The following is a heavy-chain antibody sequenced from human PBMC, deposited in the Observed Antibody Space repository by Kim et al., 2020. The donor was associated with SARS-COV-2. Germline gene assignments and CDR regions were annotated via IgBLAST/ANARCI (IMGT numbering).Heavy chain of an antibody. V-gene: IGHV7-4-1*02. J-gene: IGHJ5*02. Sequence: AQGFTGRFVFSLDTSVSTAYLQISSLKAEDTAVYYCARGLGWNDLRWFDPWGQGTLVTVSS. D-gene: IGHD1-1*01. CDR3: ARGLGWNDLRWFDP.